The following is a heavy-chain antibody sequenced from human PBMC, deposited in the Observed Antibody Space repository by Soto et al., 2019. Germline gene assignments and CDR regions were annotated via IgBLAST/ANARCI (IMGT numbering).Heavy chain of an antibody. CDR2: IIPGFGTP. Sequence: QVQLVQSGAEVTKPGSSVNVSCKASGGSLSNYGISWVRQAPGQGLEWMGAIIPGFGTPNYAQKFQDRVTITADESITTVYMEVRSLTSEDTAVYYCERGDATKIVVTTYYAMDVRGQGTTVTVSS. CDR1: GGSLSNYG. J-gene: IGHJ6*02. V-gene: IGHV1-69*12. CDR3: ERGDATKIVVTTYYAMDV. D-gene: IGHD3-22*01.